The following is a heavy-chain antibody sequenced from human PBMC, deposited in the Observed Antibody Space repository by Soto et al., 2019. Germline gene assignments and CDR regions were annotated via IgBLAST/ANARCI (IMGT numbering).Heavy chain of an antibody. CDR3: ARRYGGNLDY. CDR2: IYYSGST. Sequence: SETLSLTCTVSGGSISSYYWSWIRQPPGKGLEWIGYIYYSGSTNYNPSLKSRVTISVDTSKDQFSLKLSSVTAADTAVYYCARRYGGNLDYWGQGTLVTVSS. D-gene: IGHD1-26*01. CDR1: GGSISSYY. J-gene: IGHJ4*02. V-gene: IGHV4-59*08.